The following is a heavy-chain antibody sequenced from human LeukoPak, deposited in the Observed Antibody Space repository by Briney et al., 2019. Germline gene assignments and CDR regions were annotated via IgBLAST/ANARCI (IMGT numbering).Heavy chain of an antibody. CDR3: ARESGFMMVGEINADNWFDP. Sequence: PGRSLRLSCSGAGFTFRDSAFHWVRQPPGKGLDGVAVISDDGSKRFYADSVKGRFTISRDNSRDTLYLHMQTLRPEDSAVYYCARESGFMMVGEINADNWFDPWGQGTPVTVSS. D-gene: IGHD3-3*01. CDR1: GFTFRDSA. V-gene: IGHV3-30*04. J-gene: IGHJ5*02. CDR2: ISDDGSKR.